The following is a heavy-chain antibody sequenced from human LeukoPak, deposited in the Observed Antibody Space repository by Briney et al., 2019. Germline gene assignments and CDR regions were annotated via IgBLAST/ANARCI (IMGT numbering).Heavy chain of an antibody. J-gene: IGHJ4*02. D-gene: IGHD6-13*01. CDR1: GFTFSSYA. V-gene: IGHV3-23*01. Sequence: TGGSLRLSCAASGFTFSSYAMSWVRQAPEKGLEWVSTISGSGGGTYYADSVKGRFTVSRDNAKNTLYLQMNSLRAEDTAVYYCARELASGDWGQGTLVTVSS. CDR2: ISGSGGGT. CDR3: ARELASGD.